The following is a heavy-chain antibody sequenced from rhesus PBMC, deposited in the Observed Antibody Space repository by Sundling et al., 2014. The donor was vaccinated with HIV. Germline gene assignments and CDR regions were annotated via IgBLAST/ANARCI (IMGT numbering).Heavy chain of an antibody. CDR2: INSGGDST. CDR1: GFTFSNYG. D-gene: IGHD2-21*01. V-gene: IGHV3-54*02. J-gene: IGHJ4*01. Sequence: EVQLVETGGGLVQPGGSLKLSCAASGFTFSNYGMTWVRQAPGKGLEWVSAINSGGDSTYYADSVKDRFTISRDNSKNMLHLQMNNLKLEDTAVYYCASGYCTGSGCYGFDYWGQGVLVTVSS. CDR3: ASGYCTGSGCYGFDY.